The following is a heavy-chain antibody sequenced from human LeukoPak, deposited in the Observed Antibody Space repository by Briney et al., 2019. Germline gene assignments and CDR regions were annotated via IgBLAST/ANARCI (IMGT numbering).Heavy chain of an antibody. J-gene: IGHJ5*02. CDR2: IDPSDSYT. CDR1: GSIFTSYW. V-gene: IGHV5-10-1*01. CDR3: ARGGITMVRGVNPNWFDP. D-gene: IGHD3-10*01. Sequence: GASLQISCKGSGSIFTSYWISWGRQLPGKGLEWMERIDPSDSYTNYSPSFQGHVTISADKSISTAYLQWSSLKASDTAMYYCARGGITMVRGVNPNWFDPWGQGTLVTVSS.